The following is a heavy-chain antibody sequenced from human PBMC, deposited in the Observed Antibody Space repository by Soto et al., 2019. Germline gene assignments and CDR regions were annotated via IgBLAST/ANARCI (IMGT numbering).Heavy chain of an antibody. D-gene: IGHD4-17*01. V-gene: IGHV1-8*01. J-gene: IGHJ4*02. CDR1: GYTFTRLD. Sequence: QVQLVQSGAEVKKPGASVKVSCKASGYTFTRLDINWVRQATGQGLEWMGWMNPNSGNTGYAQKYQGRVTMTRNTATSTAYMELGNLRSEDTAVYYCARAVYDYDFCGQGTLVTVAS. CDR3: ARAVYDYDF. CDR2: MNPNSGNT.